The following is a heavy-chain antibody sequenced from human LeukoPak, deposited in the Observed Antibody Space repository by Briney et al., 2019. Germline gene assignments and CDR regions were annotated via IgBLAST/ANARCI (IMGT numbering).Heavy chain of an antibody. J-gene: IGHJ3*02. CDR2: IYSGGST. D-gene: IGHD6-19*01. V-gene: IGHV3-53*01. CDR3: ARVRWLVRAFYI. CDR1: GFTVSRNY. Sequence: PGGCLRLSWAASGFTVSRNYMSWGSQAPGKGLEFLSFIYSGGSTYYADSVKGRFTISRDNSKNTLYLQINTLRAEDTAVYYCARVRWLVRAFYIWGQGTMVTVSS.